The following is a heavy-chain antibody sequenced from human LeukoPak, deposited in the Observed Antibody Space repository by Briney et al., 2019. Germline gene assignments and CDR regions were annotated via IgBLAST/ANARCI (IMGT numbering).Heavy chain of an antibody. CDR3: AKARIYSGYDYALFDY. J-gene: IGHJ4*02. Sequence: GASLRLSCAASGFTFSSYAMSWVRQAPGKGLEWVSAISGSSGSTYYADSVKGRFTISRDNSKNTLYLQMNSLRAEDTAVYYCAKARIYSGYDYALFDYWGQGTLVTVSS. CDR2: ISGSSGST. D-gene: IGHD5-12*01. V-gene: IGHV3-23*01. CDR1: GFTFSSYA.